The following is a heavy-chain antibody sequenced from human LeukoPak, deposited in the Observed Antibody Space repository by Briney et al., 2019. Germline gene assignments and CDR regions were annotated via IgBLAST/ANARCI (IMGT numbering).Heavy chain of an antibody. D-gene: IGHD3-10*01. CDR2: IYYSGST. J-gene: IGHJ6*04. CDR1: GGSISSGDYY. V-gene: IGHV4-30-4*01. CDR3: AREPITIVRGLVNYGMDV. Sequence: PSQTLSLTCTVSGGSISSGDYYWSWIRQPPGKGLEWIGYIYYSGSTYYNPSLKSRVTISVDTSKNQFSLKLSSVTAADTAVYYCAREPITIVRGLVNYGMDVWGKGTTVTVSS.